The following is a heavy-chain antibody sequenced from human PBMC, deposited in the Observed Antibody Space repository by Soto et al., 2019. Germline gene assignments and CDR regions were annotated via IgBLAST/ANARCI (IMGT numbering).Heavy chain of an antibody. CDR3: ARTKSPVRGVKLYYFDY. D-gene: IGHD3-10*01. CDR1: GGSISSGGYY. Sequence: PSETLSLTCTVSGGSISSGGYYWSWIRQHPGKGLEWIGYIYYSGSTYYNPSLKSRVTISVDTSKNQFSPKLSSVTAADTAVYYCARTKSPVRGVKLYYFDYWGQGTLVTVSS. V-gene: IGHV4-31*03. CDR2: IYYSGST. J-gene: IGHJ4*02.